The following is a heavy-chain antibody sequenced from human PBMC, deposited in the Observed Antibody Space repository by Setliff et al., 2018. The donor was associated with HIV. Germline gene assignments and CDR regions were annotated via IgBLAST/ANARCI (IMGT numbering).Heavy chain of an antibody. CDR1: GGFVSRSSYY. CDR2: IYYNGDT. D-gene: IGHD6-6*01. Sequence: SETLSLTCTVSGGFVSRSSYYWGWIRQPRGKRLEWIGTIYYNGDTQYNPSFKSRVIMSVDTSKNQFSLRLISVTAADTAVYYCVRMEATRPPRGLDYWGRGTLVTVSS. J-gene: IGHJ4*01. CDR3: VRMEATRPPRGLDY. V-gene: IGHV4-39*01.